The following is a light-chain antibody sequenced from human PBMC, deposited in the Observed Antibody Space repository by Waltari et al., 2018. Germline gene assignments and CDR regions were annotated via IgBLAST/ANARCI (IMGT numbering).Light chain of an antibody. CDR2: ETS. CDR1: QTLSSTY. J-gene: IGKJ3*01. CDR3: HQYGNSAPFT. Sequence: EIVLTQSPGTLSLSPGERATLSCRASQTLSSTYLAWYQQKPGQAPRLLIYETSPRATCNPDRFSGRWSGTDFTLTISRLEPEDLAVYYCHQYGNSAPFTFGPGTKVDIK. V-gene: IGKV3-20*01.